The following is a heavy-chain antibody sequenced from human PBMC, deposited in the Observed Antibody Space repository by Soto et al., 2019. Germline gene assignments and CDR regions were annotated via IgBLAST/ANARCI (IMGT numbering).Heavy chain of an antibody. V-gene: IGHV4-30-2*01. J-gene: IGHJ4*02. CDR2: LYHSGST. D-gene: IGHD2-2*01. CDR1: VASITSGVSS. CDR3: ARVPDY. Sequence: QLQLQESGSGLVKPSQTLSLTCAVSVASITSGVSSWSWFRQPPGKGLEWIGYLYHSGSTYYNPSLKSRVTISIDRSKNQFSLKLSSVTAADTAVYYCARVPDYWGQGILVTVSS.